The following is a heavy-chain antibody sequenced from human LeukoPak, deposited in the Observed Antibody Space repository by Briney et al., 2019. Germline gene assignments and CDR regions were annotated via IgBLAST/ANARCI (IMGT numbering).Heavy chain of an antibody. V-gene: IGHV3-21*01. CDR2: ISSSSSYI. J-gene: IGHJ4*02. CDR1: GFTFSSYS. CDR3: ARGSPLGYSYSYLY. D-gene: IGHD5-18*01. Sequence: GGSLRLSCAASGFTFSSYSMNWVRQAPGKGLEWVSSISSSSSYIYYADSVKGRFTISRDNAKNSLYLQMNSLRAEDTAVYYCARGSPLGYSYSYLYWGQGTLVTVSS.